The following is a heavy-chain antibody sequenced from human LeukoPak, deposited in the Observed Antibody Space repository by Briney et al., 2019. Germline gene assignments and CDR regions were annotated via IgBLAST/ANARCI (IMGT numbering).Heavy chain of an antibody. CDR2: ISSSSSYI. V-gene: IGHV3-21*01. Sequence: GGSLRLSCAASGFTFSSYSMNWVRQAPGKGLEWVSSISSSSSYIYYADSVKSRFTISRDNAKNSLYLQMNSLRAEDTAVYYCARSEQDYYDSSGYYYWGQGTLVTVS. J-gene: IGHJ4*02. CDR1: GFTFSSYS. D-gene: IGHD3-22*01. CDR3: ARSEQDYYDSSGYYY.